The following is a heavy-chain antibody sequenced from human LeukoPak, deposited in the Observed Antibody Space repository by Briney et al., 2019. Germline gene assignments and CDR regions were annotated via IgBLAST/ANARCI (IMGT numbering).Heavy chain of an antibody. J-gene: IGHJ4*02. CDR1: GYSFPSYG. CDR2: ISPYNDNT. D-gene: IGHD6-19*01. V-gene: IGHV1-18*01. CDR3: ARDYSSGWPNFDY. Sequence: ASVKVSCKASGYSFPSYGISWVRQAPGQGPEWMGWISPYNDNTNYAQKLQGRVTMTTDTSTSTAYMELRSLRSDDTAVYYCARDYSSGWPNFDYWGQGTLVTVSS.